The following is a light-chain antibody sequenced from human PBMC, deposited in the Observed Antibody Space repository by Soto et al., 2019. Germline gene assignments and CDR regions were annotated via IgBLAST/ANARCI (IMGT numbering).Light chain of an antibody. CDR3: SSYTSTNHVX. CDR1: SSDVGGYNY. CDR2: EVT. Sequence: QSVLTQPASVSGSPGQSITISCTGTSSDVGGYNYVSWYQQHPGKAPKLVIYEVTKRPSGVSNRFSGSKSGNTASLTISGLQAEDETDYYCSSYTSTNHVXFGGGTK. J-gene: IGLJ2*01. V-gene: IGLV2-14*01.